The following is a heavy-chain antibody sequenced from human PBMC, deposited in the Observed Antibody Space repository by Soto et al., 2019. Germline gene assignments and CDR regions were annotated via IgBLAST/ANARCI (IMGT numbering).Heavy chain of an antibody. CDR3: AKDAVYNDGLWLMHP. V-gene: IGHV3-23*05. D-gene: IGHD2-21*01. CDR1: GRPHSGFA. CDR2: IYGSGRGI. J-gene: IGHJ4*02. Sequence: GGSLRLPCTAFGRPHSGFAMMLVRQAPGKGLECVSGIYGSGRGIEYADSVKGRFTISRDNSKNTVYLQMTDLRADDTAVYYFAKDAVYNDGLWLMHPWGQGTKGTV.